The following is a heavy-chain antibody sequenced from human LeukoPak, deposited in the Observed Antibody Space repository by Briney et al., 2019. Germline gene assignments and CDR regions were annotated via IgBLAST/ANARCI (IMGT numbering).Heavy chain of an antibody. J-gene: IGHJ4*02. CDR2: IYYSGST. V-gene: IGHV4-59*01. Sequence: SETLSLTCTVSGGSISSYYWSWIRQPPGKGLEWIGYIYYSGSTNYNPSLKSRVTISVDTSKNQFPLKLSSVTAADTAVYYCARSPLEWTQFDYWGQGTLVTASS. CDR1: GGSISSYY. CDR3: ARSPLEWTQFDY. D-gene: IGHD3-3*01.